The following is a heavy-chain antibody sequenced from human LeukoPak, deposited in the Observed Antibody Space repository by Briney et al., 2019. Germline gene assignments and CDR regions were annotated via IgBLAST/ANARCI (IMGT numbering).Heavy chain of an antibody. V-gene: IGHV4-59*01. CDR2: IYYSGST. D-gene: IGHD3-9*01. CDR3: AREYYDILTGYYRFDY. Sequence: PSETLSLTCTVSGGSISSYYWSWIRQPPGKGLEWIGYIYYSGSTNYNPSLKSRVTISVDTSKNQFSLKLSSVTAADTAVYYRAREYYDILTGYYRFDYWGQGTLVTVSS. J-gene: IGHJ4*02. CDR1: GGSISSYY.